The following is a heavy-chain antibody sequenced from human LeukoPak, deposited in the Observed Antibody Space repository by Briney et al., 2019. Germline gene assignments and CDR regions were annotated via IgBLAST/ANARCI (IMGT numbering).Heavy chain of an antibody. J-gene: IGHJ6*02. CDR2: INAGNGNT. D-gene: IGHD3-22*01. CDR3: ARDRVVITYYYYCYGMDV. V-gene: IGHV1-3*01. Sequence: ASVKVSCKASGYTFTSYALHWVRQAPGQRLEWMGWINAGNGNTKYSQEFQGRVTITRDTSASTAYMELSSLRSEDSAVYYCARDRVVITYYYYCYGMDVWGQGTTVTVSS. CDR1: GYTFTSYA.